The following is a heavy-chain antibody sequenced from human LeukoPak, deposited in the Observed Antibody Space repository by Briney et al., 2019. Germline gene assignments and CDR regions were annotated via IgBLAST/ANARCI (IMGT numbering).Heavy chain of an antibody. J-gene: IGHJ4*02. CDR1: GFTFSSYA. Sequence: PRGSLRLSCAASGFTFSSYAMSWVRQAPGKGLEWLSAISGSGVSTYYADSVKGRFTISRDNSRNTLYLQMNSLRADDTAVYYCAPPVGSGAYFDYWGQGTLVTVSS. CDR2: ISGSGVST. V-gene: IGHV3-23*01. D-gene: IGHD3-10*01. CDR3: APPVGSGAYFDY.